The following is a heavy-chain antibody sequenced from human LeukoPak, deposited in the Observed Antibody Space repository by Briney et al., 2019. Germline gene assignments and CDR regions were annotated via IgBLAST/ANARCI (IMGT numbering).Heavy chain of an antibody. Sequence: GGSLRLSCAASGFTFSSYGMHWVRQAPGKGLEWVAFIRYDGSNKYYAGSVNGRLTISRGNSKNTMYLQMNSLRAATKAVYYCAKEQYYDFWSGYSGETRGNAFDIWGQGTMVTVSS. CDR1: GFTFSSYG. CDR3: AKEQYYDFWSGYSGETRGNAFDI. D-gene: IGHD3-3*01. V-gene: IGHV3-30*02. CDR2: IRYDGSNK. J-gene: IGHJ3*02.